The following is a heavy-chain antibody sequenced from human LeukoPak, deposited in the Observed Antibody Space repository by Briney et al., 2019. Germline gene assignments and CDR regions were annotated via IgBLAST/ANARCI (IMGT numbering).Heavy chain of an antibody. Sequence: ASVKVSCKASGYTFTSYGISWVRQAPGQGLEWMGWISAYSGDTNYAQKFQGRATMTTDTSTSTAYMELRSLRSDDTAVYYCARVKIAYCGGDCYWVPDYWGQGTLVTVSS. D-gene: IGHD2-21*02. CDR2: ISAYSGDT. J-gene: IGHJ4*02. CDR1: GYTFTSYG. V-gene: IGHV1-18*01. CDR3: ARVKIAYCGGDCYWVPDY.